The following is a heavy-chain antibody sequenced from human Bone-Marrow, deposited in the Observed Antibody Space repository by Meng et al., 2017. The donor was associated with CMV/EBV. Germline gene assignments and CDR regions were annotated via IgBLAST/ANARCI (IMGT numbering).Heavy chain of an antibody. CDR2: INPNSGGT. Sequence: ASVKVSCKASGYTFTGYYMHWVRQAPGQGLEWMGWINPNSGGTNYAKKFQGRVTMTRNPSISTAYRELRRLRSDDTAVYYCASEKAATGTYDFWGPGNLVNVSS. J-gene: IGHJ4*02. CDR1: GYTFTGYY. D-gene: IGHD1-1*01. V-gene: IGHV1-2*02. CDR3: ASEKAATGTYDF.